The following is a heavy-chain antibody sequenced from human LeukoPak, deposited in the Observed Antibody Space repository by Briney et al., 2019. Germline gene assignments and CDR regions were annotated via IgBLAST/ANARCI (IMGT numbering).Heavy chain of an antibody. V-gene: IGHV4-59*01. J-gene: IGHJ4*01. CDR3: ARGAGAFDY. CDR1: GVSISPYY. Sequence: PSETLSLTCTVSGVSISPYYWSRIRQPPGKGLEWIGYIYYSGSTTYNPPHKRPVTISLDTSTNQFSRKLSSVTAADTAVYYCARGAGAFDYWGHGTRVTVSS. D-gene: IGHD6-19*01. CDR2: IYYSGST.